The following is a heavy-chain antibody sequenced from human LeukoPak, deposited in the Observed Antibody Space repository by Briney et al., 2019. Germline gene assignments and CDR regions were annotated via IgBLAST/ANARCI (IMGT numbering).Heavy chain of an antibody. J-gene: IGHJ4*02. V-gene: IGHV4-59*01. D-gene: IGHD6-19*01. CDR1: GGSISSYY. CDR2: IYYSGST. Sequence: SETLSLTCTVSGGSISSYYWSWIRQPPGKGLEWIGYIYYSGSTNYNPSLKSRVTISVDTSKNQFSLKLYSVTAAGTAVYYCARVNQAVADHFDYWGQGTLVTVSS. CDR3: ARVNQAVADHFDY.